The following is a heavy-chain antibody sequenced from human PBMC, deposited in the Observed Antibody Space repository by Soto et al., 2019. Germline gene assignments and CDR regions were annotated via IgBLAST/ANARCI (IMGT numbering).Heavy chain of an antibody. J-gene: IGHJ4*02. Sequence: GGFRILYCAASGFTFSSYAMHWVRQAPGKGLEWVAVISYDGSNKYYADSVKGRFTISRDNSKNTLYLQMNSLRAEDTAVYYCARDRGDSRGYHLVFYFDYWGQGTLVTVSS. D-gene: IGHD3-22*01. V-gene: IGHV3-30-3*01. CDR1: GFTFSSYA. CDR2: ISYDGSNK. CDR3: ARDRGDSRGYHLVFYFDY.